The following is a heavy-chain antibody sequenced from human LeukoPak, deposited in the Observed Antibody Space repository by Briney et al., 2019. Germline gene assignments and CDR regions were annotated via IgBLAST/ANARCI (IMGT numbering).Heavy chain of an antibody. Sequence: GSLRLSCAVYGFNFGDFAISWVRQAPGKGLEWIGEINHSGSTNYNPSLKSRVTISVDTSKNQFSLKLSSVTAADTAVYYCARHPRRYAYFDHWGQGTLVTVSS. D-gene: IGHD1-1*01. CDR3: ARHPRRYAYFDH. CDR2: INHSGST. V-gene: IGHV4-34*01. J-gene: IGHJ4*02. CDR1: GFNFGDFA.